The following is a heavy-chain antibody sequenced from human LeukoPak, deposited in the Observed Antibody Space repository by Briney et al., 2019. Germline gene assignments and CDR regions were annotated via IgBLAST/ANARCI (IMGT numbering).Heavy chain of an antibody. V-gene: IGHV3-15*01. CDR3: ATDQTQYHHYHVMGV. J-gene: IGHJ6*02. D-gene: IGHD4-11*01. CDR2: IKSKTDGGTT. CDR1: GFTFSNAW. Sequence: PGGSLRLSCAASGFTFSNAWMSWVRRAPGKGLEWVGRIKSKTDGGTTDYAAPVKGRFTISRDDSKNTLYLQMNSLKTEDTAVYYCATDQTQYHHYHVMGVWGQGTTVTVSS.